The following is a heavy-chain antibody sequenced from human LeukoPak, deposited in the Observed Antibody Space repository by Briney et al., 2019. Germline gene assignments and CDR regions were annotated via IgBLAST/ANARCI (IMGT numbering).Heavy chain of an antibody. V-gene: IGHV5-51*01. CDR2: IYPGDSDT. CDR3: ARLRGGSTSAFDI. CDR1: GYSFTSNW. Sequence: GESLKISCKGSGYSFTSNWIGWVRQMPGKGLEWMGIIYPGDSDTRYSPSFQGQVTISADKSISTAYLQWTSLKASDTAIYYCARLRGGSTSAFDIWGQGTMVTVSS. D-gene: IGHD2/OR15-2a*01. J-gene: IGHJ3*02.